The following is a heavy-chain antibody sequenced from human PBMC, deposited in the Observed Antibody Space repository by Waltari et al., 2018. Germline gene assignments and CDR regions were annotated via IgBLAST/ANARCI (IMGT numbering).Heavy chain of an antibody. CDR1: GFTFSSYG. Sequence: QVQLVESGGGVVQPGRSLRLSCAASGFTFSSYGMHWVRQAPGKGREWVAVIWYDGSNKYYADSVKGRFTISRDNSKNTLYLQMNSLRAEDTAVYYCAKEYSYGGAFDIWGQGTMVTVSS. CDR2: IWYDGSNK. D-gene: IGHD5-18*01. CDR3: AKEYSYGGAFDI. V-gene: IGHV3-33*06. J-gene: IGHJ3*02.